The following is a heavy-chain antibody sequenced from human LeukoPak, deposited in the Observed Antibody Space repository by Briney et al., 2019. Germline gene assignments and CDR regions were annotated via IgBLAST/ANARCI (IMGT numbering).Heavy chain of an antibody. CDR1: GFSFSSYS. CDR3: AREFLENYDILPGYYLS. V-gene: IGHV3-21*01. Sequence: AGSLRLSCAASGFSFSSYSMNWVRQAPGKGLEWVSSISSSSSYIYYADSVKGRFTISRDNAKNSLYLQMNSLRAEDTAVYYCAREFLENYDILPGYYLSWGPGTLVTVSS. CDR2: ISSSSSYI. J-gene: IGHJ5*02. D-gene: IGHD3-9*01.